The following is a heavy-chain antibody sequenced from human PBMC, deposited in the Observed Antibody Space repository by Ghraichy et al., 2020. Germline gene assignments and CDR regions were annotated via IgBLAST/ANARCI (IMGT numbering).Heavy chain of an antibody. Sequence: ASVKVSCKASGYTFTAYYIHWVRQAPGQGLEWMGWINPNSGDTTSAQKFQGRVTMTRDTSISTAYMELSSLRSDDTAVYYCASQEGFTLMLLADVFDIWGQGTMVTVSS. V-gene: IGHV1-2*02. CDR3: ASQEGFTLMLLADVFDI. CDR2: INPNSGDT. J-gene: IGHJ3*02. CDR1: GYTFTAYY. D-gene: IGHD2-15*01.